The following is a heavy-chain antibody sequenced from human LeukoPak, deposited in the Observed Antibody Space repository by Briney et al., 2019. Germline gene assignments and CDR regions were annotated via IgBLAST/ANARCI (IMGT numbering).Heavy chain of an antibody. CDR2: IRSKAYGGTT. V-gene: IGHV3-49*04. CDR3: TSCSSISCYTFDFDY. D-gene: IGHD2-2*02. CDR1: GFTFGDYA. Sequence: GGSLRLSCTASGFTFGDYAMSWVCQAPGKGLEWVGFIRSKAYGGTTEYAASVKGRSTISRDDSKSIAYLQMNSLKTEDTAVYYCTSCSSISCYTFDFDYWGQGTLVTVSS. J-gene: IGHJ4*02.